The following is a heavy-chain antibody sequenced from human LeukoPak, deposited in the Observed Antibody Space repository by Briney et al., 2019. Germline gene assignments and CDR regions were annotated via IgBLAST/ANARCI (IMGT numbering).Heavy chain of an antibody. V-gene: IGHV6-1*01. D-gene: IGHD6-13*01. Sequence: SQTLSLTCAISGDSVSSNSAAWNRIRQSPSRGLEWLGRTYYRSKWHDDYAVSVKSRITINPDTSKNQISLQLNSVTPEDTAVYYCARGWEPYSSSLDYWGQGTLVTVSS. CDR3: ARGWEPYSSSLDY. CDR2: TYYRSKWHD. CDR1: GDSVSSNSAA. J-gene: IGHJ4*02.